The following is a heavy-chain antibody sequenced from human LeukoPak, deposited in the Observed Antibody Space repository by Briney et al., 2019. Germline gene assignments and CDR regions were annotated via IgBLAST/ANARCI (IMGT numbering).Heavy chain of an antibody. D-gene: IGHD1-7*01. CDR1: GGSISIGGYY. CDR2: FYSSGSA. J-gene: IGHJ3*02. Sequence: PSETLSLTCTVSGGSISIGGYYWSWIRQNPGTGLERIGYFYSSGSAYYNPSLKSRVTISIDKSKNQFYLRLTSVTAADTAVYYCAGHATTLEALDIWGQGTMVFVSS. V-gene: IGHV4-31*03. CDR3: AGHATTLEALDI.